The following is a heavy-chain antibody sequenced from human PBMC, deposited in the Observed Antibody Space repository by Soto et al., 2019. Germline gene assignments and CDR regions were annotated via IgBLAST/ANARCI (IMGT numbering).Heavy chain of an antibody. CDR1: GFTFSSYG. Sequence: GSLRLSCAASGFTFSSYGMHWVRQAPGKGLEWVAVIWYDGSNKYYADSVKGRFTISRDNSKNTLYLQMNSLRAEDTAVYYCARDQNMVRGVIHYYYYGMDVWGQGTTVTVSS. J-gene: IGHJ6*02. CDR2: IWYDGSNK. D-gene: IGHD3-10*01. CDR3: ARDQNMVRGVIHYYYYGMDV. V-gene: IGHV3-33*01.